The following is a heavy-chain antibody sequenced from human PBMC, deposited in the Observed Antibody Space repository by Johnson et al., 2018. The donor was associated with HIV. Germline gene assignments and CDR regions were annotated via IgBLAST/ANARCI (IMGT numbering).Heavy chain of an antibody. D-gene: IGHD4-23*01. Sequence: VQLVESGGGLIQPGGSLRLSCAASGFSVTRNDMNWVRQAPGKGLEWVSGISGSGGSSYYADSVKGRFTISRDNSKNTLYLQMNSLRPEDTAVYYCAKGLDYGGLLCAFDIWGQGTMVTVSS. CDR1: GFSVTRND. V-gene: IGHV3-23*04. CDR2: ISGSGGSS. J-gene: IGHJ3*02. CDR3: AKGLDYGGLLCAFDI.